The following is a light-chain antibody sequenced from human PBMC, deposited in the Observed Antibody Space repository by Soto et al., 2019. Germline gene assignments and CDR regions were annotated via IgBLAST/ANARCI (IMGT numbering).Light chain of an antibody. V-gene: IGKV1-39*01. Sequence: DIQMTQSPSSLSASVGDRVTITCRASQSFRRYLKWYQQKQGKDPKLLIYAASSLQSGVPSRFSGSGSGTYFTLTISSLEPEDFATYYFQQSYSTLITFGQGTRLEIK. J-gene: IGKJ5*01. CDR2: AAS. CDR3: QQSYSTLIT. CDR1: QSFRRY.